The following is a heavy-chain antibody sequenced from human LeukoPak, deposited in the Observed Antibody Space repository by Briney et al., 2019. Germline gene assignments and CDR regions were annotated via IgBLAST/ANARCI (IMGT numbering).Heavy chain of an antibody. CDR1: GGSISSGSYY. CDR3: ARVGYTYGYGTSYFDY. J-gene: IGHJ4*02. D-gene: IGHD5-18*01. CDR2: ISTSGST. V-gene: IGHV4-61*02. Sequence: SQTLSLTCAVSGGSISSGSYYWNWIRQPAGKGLEWIGRISTSGSTNYNPSVKSRVTISVDPSKNQFSLKLISMTAADTAVYYCARVGYTYGYGTSYFDYWGQGTLVTVSS.